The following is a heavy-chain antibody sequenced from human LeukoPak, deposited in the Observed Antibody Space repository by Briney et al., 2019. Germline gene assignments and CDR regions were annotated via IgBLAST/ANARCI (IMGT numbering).Heavy chain of an antibody. D-gene: IGHD3-9*01. Sequence: SETLSLTCAVYGGSFSGYYWSWIRQPPGKRLDEIGEINHSGSTNYNPSLKSRVTISVDTSKNQFSLKLSSVTAADTAVYYCASFFFKQKTSYDILTGYYTTFVGYYYMDVWGKGTTVTISS. CDR3: ASFFFKQKTSYDILTGYYTTFVGYYYMDV. CDR2: INHSGST. CDR1: GGSFSGYY. J-gene: IGHJ6*03. V-gene: IGHV4-34*01.